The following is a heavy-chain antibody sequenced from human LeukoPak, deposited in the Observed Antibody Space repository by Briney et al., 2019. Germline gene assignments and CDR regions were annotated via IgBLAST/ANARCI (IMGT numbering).Heavy chain of an antibody. V-gene: IGHV5-51*01. J-gene: IGHJ5*02. CDR3: ARLPHLEYCSSTSCYGAGWFDP. D-gene: IGHD2-2*01. CDR2: IYPGDSDT. Sequence: GESLKISCKGSGYSFTSYWIGWVRQMPGKGLEWMGIIYPGDSDTRYSPSFQGQATISADKSISTAYLQWSSLKASDTAMYYCARLPHLEYCSSTSCYGAGWFDPWGQGTLVTISS. CDR1: GYSFTSYW.